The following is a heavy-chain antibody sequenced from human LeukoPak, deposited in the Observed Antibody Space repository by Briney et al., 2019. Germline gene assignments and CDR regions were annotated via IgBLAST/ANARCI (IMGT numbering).Heavy chain of an antibody. CDR1: GGSFSTFY. J-gene: IGHJ2*01. CDR3: ARSPDWLSVFAL. Sequence: PSETLSLTCVVYGGSFSTFYWSWIRQPPGKGLEWIGQINHSGTTNYNPSLKSRATILVDTSKNQFSLTLRSVTAADTAVYYCARSPDWLSVFALWGRGTLVTVSS. D-gene: IGHD3-9*01. CDR2: INHSGTT. V-gene: IGHV4-34*01.